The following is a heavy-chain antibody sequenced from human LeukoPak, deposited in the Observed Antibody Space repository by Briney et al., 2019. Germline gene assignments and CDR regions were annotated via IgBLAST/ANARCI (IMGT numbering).Heavy chain of an antibody. J-gene: IGHJ4*02. D-gene: IGHD6-13*01. CDR2: ISWNSSSM. CDR1: GFTFDDYA. Sequence: GGSLRLSCAASGFTFDDYAMNWVRQAPGKGLEWVSGISWNSSSMVYADSVKGRFTISRDNAKNSLYLQMNSLRAEDTALYYCAKDSLPFIAAAGHVGDYWGQGTLVTVSS. V-gene: IGHV3-9*01. CDR3: AKDSLPFIAAAGHVGDY.